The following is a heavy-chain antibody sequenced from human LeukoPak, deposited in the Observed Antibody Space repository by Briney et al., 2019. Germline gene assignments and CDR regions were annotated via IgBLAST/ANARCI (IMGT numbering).Heavy chain of an antibody. CDR1: GFTLSSYA. CDR3: AKDTTYYYDSSGYYYA. Sequence: GGSLRLSCAASGFTLSSYAMSWIRQAPGKGLEWVSAISGSGGSTYYADSVKGRFTISRDNSKNTLYLQMNSLRAEDTAVYYCAKDTTYYYDSSGYYYAWGQGTLVTVSS. CDR2: ISGSGGST. D-gene: IGHD3-22*01. V-gene: IGHV3-23*01. J-gene: IGHJ5*02.